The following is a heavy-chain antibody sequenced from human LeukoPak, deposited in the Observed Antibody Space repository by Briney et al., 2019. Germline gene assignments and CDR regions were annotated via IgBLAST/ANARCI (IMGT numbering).Heavy chain of an antibody. D-gene: IGHD6-6*01. CDR2: IYPGDSDT. J-gene: IGHJ6*03. CDR1: GYSFTNYW. Sequence: GESLKISCKGSGYSFTNYWIGWVRQMPGKGLEWMGIIYPGDSDTRYSPSLQGQVTISADKSISTAYLQWSSLKASDTAMYYCARQGSSPLRGYYYYYMDVWGKGTTVTVSS. CDR3: ARQGSSPLRGYYYYYMDV. V-gene: IGHV5-51*01.